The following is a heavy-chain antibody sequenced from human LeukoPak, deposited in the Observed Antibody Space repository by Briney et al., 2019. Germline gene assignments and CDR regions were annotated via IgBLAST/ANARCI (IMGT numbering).Heavy chain of an antibody. CDR2: ISAYNGNT. Sequence: ASVKVSCKASGYTFTSYGISWVRQAPGQGLEWMGWISAYNGNTNYAQKLQGRVTVATDTSTSTAYMELRSLRSDDTAVYYCARDKGESSGWYVHWFDPWGQGTLVTVSS. CDR1: GYTFTSYG. V-gene: IGHV1-18*01. J-gene: IGHJ5*02. CDR3: ARDKGESSGWYVHWFDP. D-gene: IGHD6-19*01.